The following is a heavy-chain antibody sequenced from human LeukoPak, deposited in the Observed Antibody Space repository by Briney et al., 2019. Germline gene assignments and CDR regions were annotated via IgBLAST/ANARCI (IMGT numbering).Heavy chain of an antibody. CDR3: GVVRGKPARIAAAGGGGFDP. Sequence: SVKVSCKASGGTFSSYAISWVRQAPGQGLEWVGGIIPIFGTANYAQKFQGRVTITADKSTSTAYMELSSLRSEDTAVYYCGVVRGKPARIAAAGGGGFDPWGQGTLVTVSS. CDR2: IIPIFGTA. D-gene: IGHD6-13*01. V-gene: IGHV1-69*06. J-gene: IGHJ5*02. CDR1: GGTFSSYA.